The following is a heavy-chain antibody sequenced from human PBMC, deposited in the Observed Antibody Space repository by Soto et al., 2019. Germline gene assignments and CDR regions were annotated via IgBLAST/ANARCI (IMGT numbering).Heavy chain of an antibody. Sequence: EVQLLESGGDLVQPGGSLRLSCAASEFTFTSYAISWVRQAPGKGLEWVSAISGSGGSTYYADSVKGRFTISRDNSKNTLYLQMNSLRAEDTAVYYCAKDPSYTQGFWGQGTLVTVSS. CDR2: ISGSGGST. V-gene: IGHV3-23*01. J-gene: IGHJ4*02. CDR3: AKDPSYTQGF. CDR1: EFTFTSYA. D-gene: IGHD2-2*02.